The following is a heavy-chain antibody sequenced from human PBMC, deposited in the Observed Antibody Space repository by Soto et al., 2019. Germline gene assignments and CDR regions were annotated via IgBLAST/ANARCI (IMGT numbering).Heavy chain of an antibody. CDR3: AKKGCPAGGSFYMDV. V-gene: IGHV3-23*04. D-gene: IGHD2-15*01. Sequence: EVQLVGSGGGLVQPGGSLRLSCAASGYSFTNYAVTWVREAPGKGLECVSIISPSGDSTYYGDSVKGRFTISRNNSKNTLYLQMTSLRAEDTAVYDCAKKGCPAGGSFYMDVWGKGTTVTVSS. CDR1: GYSFTNYA. J-gene: IGHJ6*03. CDR2: ISPSGDST.